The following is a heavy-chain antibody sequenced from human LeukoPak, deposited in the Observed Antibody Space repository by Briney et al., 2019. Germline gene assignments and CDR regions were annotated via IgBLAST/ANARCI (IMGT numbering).Heavy chain of an antibody. CDR3: AQRLTLDY. Sequence: GGSLRLSCAASGFTFSSYSMNWVRQAPGKGLEWVSYISSSSSTIYYADSVKGRFTISRDNAKNSLYLQMNSLRAEDTAVYYCAQRLTLDYWGQGTLVTVSS. CDR1: GFTFSSYS. CDR2: ISSSSSTI. J-gene: IGHJ4*02. D-gene: IGHD6-25*01. V-gene: IGHV3-48*01.